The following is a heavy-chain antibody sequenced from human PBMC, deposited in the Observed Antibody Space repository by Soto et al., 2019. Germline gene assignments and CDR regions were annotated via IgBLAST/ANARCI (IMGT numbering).Heavy chain of an antibody. J-gene: IGHJ3*02. CDR2: ISAYNGDT. Sequence: QVQLLQSGPELMKPGASVKLSCKASGYTFRNYGINWVRQAPGQGLEWMGWISAYNGDTNYAHNYQGRVTMATDTPTSTAYREWRSLKSDDTAVYYCARDGRQCVTNADKFDSWGQGTTVNVSS. D-gene: IGHD3-16*01. CDR1: GYTFRNYG. V-gene: IGHV1-18*01. CDR3: ARDGRQCVTNADKFDS.